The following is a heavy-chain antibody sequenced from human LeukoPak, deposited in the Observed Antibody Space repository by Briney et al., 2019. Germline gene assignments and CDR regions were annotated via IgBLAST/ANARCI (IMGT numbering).Heavy chain of an antibody. J-gene: IGHJ6*02. Sequence: ASVKVSCKASGYTFTGYYIHWVRQAPGQGLEWLGMINPNGGSTSYVEKLQGRVTMSRDTSTSTVYMDLSSLRSEDTAVYYCARGGAGLESTGVNSPAYGMDVWGQGTTVTVSS. CDR2: INPNGGST. CDR3: ARGGAGLESTGVNSPAYGMDV. D-gene: IGHD2-2*01. CDR1: GYTFTGYY. V-gene: IGHV1-46*01.